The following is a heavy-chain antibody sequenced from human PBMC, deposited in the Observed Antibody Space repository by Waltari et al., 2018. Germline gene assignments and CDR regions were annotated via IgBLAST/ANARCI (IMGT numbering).Heavy chain of an antibody. Sequence: EVQLVESGGGLVQPGGSLRLSCSASGFTFSSYAMHWVRQAPGKGLEYVSAISSNGGSTYDADSVKGRFTISRDNSKNTLYLQMSSRRAEDTAVYYCVKGHGSGSHPDYWGQGTLVTVSS. CDR2: ISSNGGST. V-gene: IGHV3-64D*08. CDR3: VKGHGSGSHPDY. J-gene: IGHJ4*02. D-gene: IGHD3-10*01. CDR1: GFTFSSYA.